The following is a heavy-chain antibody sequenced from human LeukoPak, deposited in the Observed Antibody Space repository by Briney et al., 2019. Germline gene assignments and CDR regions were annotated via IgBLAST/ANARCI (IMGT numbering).Heavy chain of an antibody. D-gene: IGHD3-16*02. CDR2: ISSEGTRT. Sequence: GGSLRLSCVASGFTFNNQWLHWVGQARGKGGEWVSRISSEGTRTTYADSLHCRFTISRDHPKNSFYLQIDSLRAHDTAVYFCPRSNPLIVFCLTSLLDYWGRGPLVTVSS. V-gene: IGHV3-74*01. J-gene: IGHJ4*02. CDR1: GFTFNNQW. CDR3: PRSNPLIVFCLTSLLDY.